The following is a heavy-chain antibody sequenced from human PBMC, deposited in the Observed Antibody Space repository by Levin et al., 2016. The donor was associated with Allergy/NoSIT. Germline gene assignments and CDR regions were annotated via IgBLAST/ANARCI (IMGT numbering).Heavy chain of an antibody. CDR3: AKDIGANWNDGNVGGAFDI. D-gene: IGHD1-1*01. J-gene: IGHJ3*02. V-gene: IGHV3-9*01. Sequence: VRQAPGKGLEWVSGISWNSGSIGYADSVKGRFTISRDNAKNSLYLQMNSLRAEDTALYYCAKDIGANWNDGNVGGAFDIWGQGTMVTVSS. CDR2: ISWNSGSI.